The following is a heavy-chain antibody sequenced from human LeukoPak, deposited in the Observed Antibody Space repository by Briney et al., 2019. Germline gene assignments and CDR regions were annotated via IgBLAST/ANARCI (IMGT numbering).Heavy chain of an antibody. Sequence: SETLSLTCTVSGGSIGSYYWSWIRQPPGKGLEWIGYIYYSGSTNYNPSLKSRVTISVDTSKNQFSLKLSSVTAADTAVYYCARYDVWGTYRAFDYWGQGTLVTVSS. V-gene: IGHV4-59*08. CDR1: GGSIGSYY. J-gene: IGHJ4*02. CDR3: ARYDVWGTYRAFDY. D-gene: IGHD3-16*02. CDR2: IYYSGST.